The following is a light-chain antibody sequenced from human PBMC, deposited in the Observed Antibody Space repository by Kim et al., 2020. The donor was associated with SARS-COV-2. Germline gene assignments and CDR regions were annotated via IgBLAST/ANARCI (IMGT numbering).Light chain of an antibody. CDR2: RNN. Sequence: QSMLTQSPSASGTPGQRVTISCSGSRSNIGSNYVYWYQQLPGTAPKLLIYRNNQRPSGVPDRFSGSKSGTSASLAISGLRSEDEADYYCAAWDDSLSGQVFGTGTKVTVL. V-gene: IGLV1-47*01. CDR1: RSNIGSNY. CDR3: AAWDDSLSGQV. J-gene: IGLJ1*01.